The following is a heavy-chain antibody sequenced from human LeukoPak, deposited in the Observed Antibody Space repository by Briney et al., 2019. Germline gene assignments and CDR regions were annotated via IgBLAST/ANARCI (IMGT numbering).Heavy chain of an antibody. J-gene: IGHJ4*02. CDR3: ARVFSPGFEAAAGTFLFDY. CDR1: GFTFSSYW. CDR2: IKQDGSEK. Sequence: GGSLRLSCAASGFTFSSYWMSWVRQAPGKGLEWVANIKQDGSEKYYVDSVKGRFTISRDNAKNSLYLQMNSLRAEDTAVYYCARVFSPGFEAAAGTFLFDYWGQGTLVTVSS. V-gene: IGHV3-7*01. D-gene: IGHD6-13*01.